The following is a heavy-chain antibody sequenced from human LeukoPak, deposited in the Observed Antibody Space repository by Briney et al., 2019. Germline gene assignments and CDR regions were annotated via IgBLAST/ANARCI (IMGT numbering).Heavy chain of an antibody. CDR2: INSEGNNI. J-gene: IGHJ4*02. Sequence: GGSLRLSCVASGFTFSDYFMSWMRQAPGKGLEWFSFINSEGNNIYYADSVKGRFTISRDNARNTLYLEMNSLRMEDTAKYYCATSRVFDHWGQGTLVTVSS. CDR1: GFTFSDYF. V-gene: IGHV3-11*04. CDR3: ATSRVFDH.